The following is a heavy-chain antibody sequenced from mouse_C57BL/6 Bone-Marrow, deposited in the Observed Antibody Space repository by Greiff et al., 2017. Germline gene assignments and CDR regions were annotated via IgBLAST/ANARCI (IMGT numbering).Heavy chain of an antibody. CDR1: GYTFTDYN. V-gene: IGHV1-18*01. CDR3: ARPNVAWFAY. J-gene: IGHJ3*01. Sequence: VQLQQSGPELVKPGASVKIPCKASGYTFTDYNMDWVKQSHGKSLEWIGDINPNNGGTIYNQKFKGKATLTVDKSSSAAYMELRSLTSEDTAVYYCARPNVAWFAYWGQGTLVTVSA. CDR2: INPNNGGT.